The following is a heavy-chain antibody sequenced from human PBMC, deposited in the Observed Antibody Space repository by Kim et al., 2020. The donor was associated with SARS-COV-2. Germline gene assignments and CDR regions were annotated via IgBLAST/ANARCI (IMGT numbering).Heavy chain of an antibody. V-gene: IGHV3-48*03. CDR3: ARPRGYYYYYGMDV. Sequence: GGSLRLSCAASGFTFSSYEMNWVRQAPGKGLEWVSYISSSGSTIYNADSVKGRFTISRDNAKNSLYLQMNSLRAEDTAVYYCARPRGYYYYYGMDVWGQGTTVTVSS. J-gene: IGHJ6*02. D-gene: IGHD3-10*01. CDR2: ISSSGSTI. CDR1: GFTFSSYE.